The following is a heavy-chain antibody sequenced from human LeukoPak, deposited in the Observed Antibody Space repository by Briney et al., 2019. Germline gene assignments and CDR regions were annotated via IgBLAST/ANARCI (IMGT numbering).Heavy chain of an antibody. CDR1: GSISSYY. CDR3: ARQKCTSTSCLTKNAFDI. D-gene: IGHD2-2*01. J-gene: IGHJ3*02. CDR2: IYTSGST. Sequence: SETLSLTCTVSGSISSYYWSWIRQPPGKGLEWIGYIYTSGSTNYNPSLESRVTISVDTSKNQFSLDLSSVTAADTAVYYCARQKCTSTSCLTKNAFDIWGQGTMVTVSS. V-gene: IGHV4-4*09.